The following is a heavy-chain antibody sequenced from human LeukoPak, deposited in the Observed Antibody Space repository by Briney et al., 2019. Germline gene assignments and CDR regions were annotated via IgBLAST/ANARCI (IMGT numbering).Heavy chain of an antibody. D-gene: IGHD6-19*01. CDR3: ARAPPNSSGWYEGFDY. J-gene: IGHJ4*02. CDR2: IIPIFGTA. CDR1: GGTFSSYA. V-gene: IGHV1-69*13. Sequence: ASVKVSCKASGGTFSSYAISWVRQAPGQGLEWMGGIIPIFGTANYAQKFQGRVTITADESTSTAYMELSSLRSEDTAVYYCARAPPNSSGWYEGFDYWGQGTLVTVSS.